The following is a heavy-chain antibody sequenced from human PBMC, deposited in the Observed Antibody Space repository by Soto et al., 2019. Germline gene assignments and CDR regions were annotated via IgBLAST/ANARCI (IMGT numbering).Heavy chain of an antibody. V-gene: IGHV4-31*03. Sequence: SETLSLTCTVSGGSISSGGYYWSWIRQHPGKGLEWIGYIYYSGSTYYNPSLKSRVTISVDTSKNQFSLKLSSVTAADTAVYYCARGGYWSSTSCPPPHWFDPWGQGTLVTVSS. CDR2: IYYSGST. D-gene: IGHD2-2*01. CDR1: GGSISSGGYY. CDR3: ARGGYWSSTSCPPPHWFDP. J-gene: IGHJ5*02.